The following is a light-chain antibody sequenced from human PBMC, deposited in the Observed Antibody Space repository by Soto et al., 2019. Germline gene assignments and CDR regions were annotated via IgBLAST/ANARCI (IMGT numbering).Light chain of an antibody. Sequence: DIQMTQSPSSLSASVGDRVTITCRASQTVGVYLNWYQQKPGKAPSLLIYATSSLQSGVPSRFSGSGSGTDFTLTISSLQPEDFATYFCQQSHSVPRTFGKGTKVDIK. J-gene: IGKJ1*01. CDR2: ATS. CDR3: QQSHSVPRT. V-gene: IGKV1-39*01. CDR1: QTVGVY.